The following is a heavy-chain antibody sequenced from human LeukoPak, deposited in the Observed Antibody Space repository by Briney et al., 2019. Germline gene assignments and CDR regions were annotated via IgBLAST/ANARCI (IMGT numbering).Heavy chain of an antibody. V-gene: IGHV1-18*01. CDR1: GYAFGDYG. CDR3: ARVKWGELLDF. D-gene: IGHD2-15*01. Sequence: ASVKISCKASGYAFGDYGISYVRQAPGQRPEWMGWINAKNGHITYAQEFQGRVTMTTDTSTSTASMELRNLRSDDTAVYYCARVKWGELLDFWGQGTLVTVSS. CDR2: INAKNGHI. J-gene: IGHJ4*02.